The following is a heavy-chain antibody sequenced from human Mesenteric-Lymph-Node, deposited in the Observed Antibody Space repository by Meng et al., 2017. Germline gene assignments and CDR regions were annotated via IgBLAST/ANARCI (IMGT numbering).Heavy chain of an antibody. D-gene: IGHD1-26*01. CDR1: GFTFTNYY. V-gene: IGHV3-7*01. CDR2: MNEDGSQK. Sequence: GESLKISCAASGFTFTNYYMGWVRQAPGKGLEWVANMNEDGSQKLYVDSVKGRFTISRDNAKNSVVLQMDSLRADDTAVYYCARGVREGGWGQGTLVIVSS. CDR3: ARGVREGG. J-gene: IGHJ4*02.